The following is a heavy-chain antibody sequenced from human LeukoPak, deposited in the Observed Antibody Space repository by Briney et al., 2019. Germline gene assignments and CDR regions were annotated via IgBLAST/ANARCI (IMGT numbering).Heavy chain of an antibody. CDR2: IRYDGSNK. V-gene: IGHV3-30*02. CDR3: AKQRGPGELSVDY. D-gene: IGHD3-10*01. J-gene: IGHJ4*02. Sequence: PGGSLRLSCAASGFTFGGYGMHWVRQAPGKGLEWVAFIRYDGSNKFYADSVKGRFTISRDSSKNTVYLQMNSLRAEDTAVYYCAKQRGPGELSVDYWGQGTLVTVSS. CDR1: GFTFGGYG.